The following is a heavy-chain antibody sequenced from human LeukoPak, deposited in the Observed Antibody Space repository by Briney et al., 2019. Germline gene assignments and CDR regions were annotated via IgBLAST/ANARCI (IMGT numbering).Heavy chain of an antibody. CDR2: ISHDGTVQ. D-gene: IGHD2-8*01. CDR3: AKEGTRMASSYFGY. V-gene: IGHV3-30*18. J-gene: IGHJ4*02. CDR1: GFTFSSYG. Sequence: GRSLRLSCAASGFTFSSYGMQWVRQAPGKGLEWVAVISHDGTVQHYADSVKGRFTISRDNSDNTLYLQMNSLRDEDTAMYYCAKEGTRMASSYFGYWGQGTLITVSS.